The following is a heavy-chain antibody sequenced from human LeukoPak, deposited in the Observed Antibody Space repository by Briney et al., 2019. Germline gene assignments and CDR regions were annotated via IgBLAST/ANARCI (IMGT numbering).Heavy chain of an antibody. J-gene: IGHJ6*02. CDR2: IIPIFGTA. V-gene: IGHV1-69*01. CDR3: ARAASDRGYSGYDILYYYYYYGMDV. CDR1: GGTFSSYA. Sequence: SVTVSCTASGGTFSSYAISWVRQAPGQGLEWMGGIIPIFGTANYAQKFQGRVTITADESTSTAYMELSSLRSEDTAVYYCARAASDRGYSGYDILYYYYYYGMDVWGQGTTVTVSS. D-gene: IGHD5-12*01.